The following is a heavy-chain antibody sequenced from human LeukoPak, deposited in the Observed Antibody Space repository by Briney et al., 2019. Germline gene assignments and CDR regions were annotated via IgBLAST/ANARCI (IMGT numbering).Heavy chain of an antibody. CDR1: GFTLSSYS. J-gene: IGHJ3*02. Sequence: PGGSLRLFCAASGFTLSSYSMNWVRQAPGKGLEWVSSISSRSSYIYYAYSVKGRFTITRDNAKNTLYLQLNSRRAEDTAVYYCARDRGSGSYFYSKDAFDSWGQGTMVTLPS. V-gene: IGHV3-21*01. CDR3: ARDRGSGSYFYSKDAFDS. CDR2: ISSRSSYI. D-gene: IGHD1-26*01.